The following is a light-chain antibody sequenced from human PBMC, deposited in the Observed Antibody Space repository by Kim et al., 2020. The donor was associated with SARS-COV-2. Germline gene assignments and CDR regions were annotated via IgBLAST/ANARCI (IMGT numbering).Light chain of an antibody. V-gene: IGLV2-8*01. Sequence: GQLITTASTGTNSDVGAYNYVSWYQQHPGKAPKLMFYEVTKRPSGVPDRFSGSKSGNTASLTVSGLQTEDEAEYYCSSFGGNSNFVFGTGTKVTVL. CDR1: NSDVGAYNY. J-gene: IGLJ1*01. CDR3: SSFGGNSNFV. CDR2: EVT.